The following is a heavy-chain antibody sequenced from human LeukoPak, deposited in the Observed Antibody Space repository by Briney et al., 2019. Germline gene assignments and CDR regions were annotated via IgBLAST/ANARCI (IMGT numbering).Heavy chain of an antibody. J-gene: IGHJ3*02. CDR2: ISWNSGSI. V-gene: IGHV3-9*01. Sequence: GGSLRLSCAASGFTFDDYAMHWVRQAPGKGLEWVSGISWNSGSIGYADSLKGRFTISRDNAKNSLYLQMNSLRAEDTALYYCAKALRRLDDAFDIWGQGTMVTVSS. CDR3: AKALRRLDDAFDI. CDR1: GFTFDDYA.